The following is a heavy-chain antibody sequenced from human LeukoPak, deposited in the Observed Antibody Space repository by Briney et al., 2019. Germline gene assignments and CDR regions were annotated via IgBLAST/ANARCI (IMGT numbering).Heavy chain of an antibody. J-gene: IGHJ4*02. Sequence: SETLSLTCIVSGVSIHSSSSYWSWIRQPPGKGLEWLASIYYNGNTYYNPSLNSRLTISVDTSKNQFSLRLNSVTATDTALYFCARHRIALATIDYWGQGIRVAVSS. CDR3: ARHRIALATIDY. V-gene: IGHV4-39*01. CDR1: GVSIHSSSSY. CDR2: IYYNGNT. D-gene: IGHD6-19*01.